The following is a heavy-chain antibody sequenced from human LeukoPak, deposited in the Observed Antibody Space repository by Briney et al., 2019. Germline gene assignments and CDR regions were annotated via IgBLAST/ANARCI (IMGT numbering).Heavy chain of an antibody. CDR1: GYTFTGYY. CDR2: INPNSGGT. J-gene: IGHJ4*02. Sequence: GASVKVSCKASGYTFTGYYMHWVRQAPGQGLGWMGWINPNSGGTNYAQKFRGRVTMTRNTSISTAYMELSSLRSEDTAVYYCARAARYSSSSGLRDYWGQGTLVTVSS. V-gene: IGHV1-2*02. D-gene: IGHD6-6*01. CDR3: ARAARYSSSSGLRDY.